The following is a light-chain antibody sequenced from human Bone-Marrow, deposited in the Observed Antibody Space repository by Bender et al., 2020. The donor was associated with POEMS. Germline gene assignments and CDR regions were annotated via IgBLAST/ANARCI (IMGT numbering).Light chain of an antibody. J-gene: IGLJ3*02. CDR1: SNIGAHA. V-gene: IGLV1-44*01. CDR3: AAWDDSLNGWV. CDR2: SSH. Sequence: SNIGAHAVNWYQHLPGTAPKLLIYSSHRRPSEVPDRFSGSRSGTSASLAISGLQSEDEADYYCAAWDDSLNGWVFGGGTKLTVL.